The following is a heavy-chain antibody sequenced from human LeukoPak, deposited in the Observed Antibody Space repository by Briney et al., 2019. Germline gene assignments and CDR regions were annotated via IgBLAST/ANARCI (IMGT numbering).Heavy chain of an antibody. CDR1: GFTVSSNY. J-gene: IGHJ6*03. D-gene: IGHD4-23*01. CDR2: IYSGGST. V-gene: IGHV3-66*02. CDR3: ARGRGKGSYYYYMDV. Sequence: GGSLRLSCAASGFTVSSNYMSWVRQAPGKGLEWVSVIYSGGSTYYADSVKGRFTISRDNSKNTLYLQMNSLRAEDTAVYYCARGRGKGSYYYYMDVWGKGTTVTVSS.